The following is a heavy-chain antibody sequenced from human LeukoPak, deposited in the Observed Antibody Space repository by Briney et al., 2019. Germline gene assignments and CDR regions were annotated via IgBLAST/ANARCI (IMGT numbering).Heavy chain of an antibody. CDR2: FDPEDGET. V-gene: IGHV1-24*01. Sequence: ASVTVSCTVSGYTLTELSMHWVRQAPGKGLEWMGGFDPEDGETIYAQKFQGRVTMTEDTSTDTAYMELSSLRSEDTAVYYCATDLRPEYYDILTGYYLGWGQGTLVTVSS. CDR3: ATDLRPEYYDILTGYYLG. D-gene: IGHD3-9*01. CDR1: GYTLTELS. J-gene: IGHJ4*02.